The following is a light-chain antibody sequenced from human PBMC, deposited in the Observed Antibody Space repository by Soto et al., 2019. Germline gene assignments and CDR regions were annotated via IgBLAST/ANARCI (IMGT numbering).Light chain of an antibody. CDR3: QVRDSTTV. CDR1: NIETKS. V-gene: IGLV3-9*01. J-gene: IGLJ3*02. Sequence: SYELTQPLSVSVALGQTATLSCGGDNIETKSVHWYQQRPGQAPVLVIYRDDNRPSGVPDRFSGSNSGNTATLTITGAQAGDEAAYFCQVRDSTTVFGGGTQLTVL. CDR2: RDD.